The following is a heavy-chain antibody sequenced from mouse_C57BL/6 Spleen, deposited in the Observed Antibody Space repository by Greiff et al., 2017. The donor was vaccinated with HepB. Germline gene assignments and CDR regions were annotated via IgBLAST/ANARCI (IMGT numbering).Heavy chain of an antibody. D-gene: IGHD1-1*01. CDR1: GYTFTEYT. Sequence: QVQLQQSGAELVKPGASVKLSCKASGYTFTEYTIHWVKQRSGQGLEWIGWFYPGSGSIKYNEKFKDKATLTADKSSSTVYMELSRLTSEDSAVYFCARHEDLYYYGSRGGFDYLGQGTTLTVSS. V-gene: IGHV1-62-2*01. CDR3: ARHEDLYYYGSRGGFDY. CDR2: FYPGSGSI. J-gene: IGHJ2*01.